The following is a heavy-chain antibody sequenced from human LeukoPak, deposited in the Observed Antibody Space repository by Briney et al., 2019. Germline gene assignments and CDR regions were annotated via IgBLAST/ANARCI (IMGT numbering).Heavy chain of an antibody. CDR2: IIPIFGTA. CDR1: GGTFSSYA. D-gene: IGHD6-6*01. V-gene: IGHV1-69*13. Sequence: SVKVSCKASGGTFSSYAISWVRQAPGQGLEWMGGIIPIFGTANYAQKSQGRVTITADESTSTAYMELSSLRSEDTAVYYCARGSSLAAFSAFDIWGQGTMVTVSS. J-gene: IGHJ3*02. CDR3: ARGSSLAAFSAFDI.